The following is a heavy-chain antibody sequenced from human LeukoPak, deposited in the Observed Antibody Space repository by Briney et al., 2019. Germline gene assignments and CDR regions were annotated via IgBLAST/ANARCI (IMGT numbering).Heavy chain of an antibody. V-gene: IGHV4-39*01. Sequence: SETLSLTCSVSGVSIYSSTFYWAWIRQPPGKGLEFIGSIYYNENTYHNPSLRSRLTISVDTSTNHFSLRLTSVTAADTAIYYCARQLAAGNDAFDIWGQETVVTVSS. J-gene: IGHJ3*02. D-gene: IGHD2-15*01. CDR1: GVSIYSSTFY. CDR3: ARQLAAGNDAFDI. CDR2: IYYNENT.